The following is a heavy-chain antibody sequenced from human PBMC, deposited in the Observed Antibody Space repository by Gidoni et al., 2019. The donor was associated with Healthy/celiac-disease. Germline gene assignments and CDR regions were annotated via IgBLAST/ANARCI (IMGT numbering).Heavy chain of an antibody. CDR1: GYTFTSYA. CDR3: ARVRKMDPIFDY. V-gene: IGHV1-3*01. J-gene: IGHJ4*02. CDR2: INAGNGNT. Sequence: QVQLVQSGAEVKKPGASVKVSCKASGYTFTSYAMHWVRQAPGQRLEWMGWINAGNGNTKYSQKFQGRVTITRDTSASTVYMELSSQRSEDTAVYYCARVRKMDPIFDYWGQGTLVTVSS.